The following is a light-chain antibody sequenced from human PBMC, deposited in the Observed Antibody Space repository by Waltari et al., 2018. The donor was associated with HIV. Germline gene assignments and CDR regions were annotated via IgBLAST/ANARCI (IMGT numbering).Light chain of an antibody. Sequence: SEPTHQIPLSVASTHKARITCGANNIRHKPLHWYQQKPGQAPMVVIYRDTQRPSGIPERFSGSSSGNTATLTISGAQVEDEADYFCQLGDDKNALFGGGTKLTVL. CDR3: QLGDDKNAL. J-gene: IGLJ2*01. CDR1: NIRHKP. V-gene: IGLV3-9*01. CDR2: RDT.